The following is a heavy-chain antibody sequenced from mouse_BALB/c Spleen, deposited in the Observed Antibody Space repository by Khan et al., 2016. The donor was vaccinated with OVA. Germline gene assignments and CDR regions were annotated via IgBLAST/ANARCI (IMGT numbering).Heavy chain of an antibody. CDR1: GYIFTSYW. D-gene: IGHD2-13*01. CDR2: INPCTDNT. CDR3: ARGEAEYYFDY. Sequence: VQLQQSGAELVRPGASVKLSCKTSGYIFTSYWIHWVKQRSGQGLEWIAWINPCTDNTYYNDRPKDKVTLTADKSSSTAYMQLSSLKAEDSATYFCARGEAEYYFDYWGQGTTVTVSS. J-gene: IGHJ2*01. V-gene: IGHV1S132*01.